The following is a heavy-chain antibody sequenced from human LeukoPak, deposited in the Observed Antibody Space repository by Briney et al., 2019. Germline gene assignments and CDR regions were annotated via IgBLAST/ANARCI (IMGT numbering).Heavy chain of an antibody. CDR2: MNPNSGNT. J-gene: IGHJ6*02. CDR1: GYTFTSYD. D-gene: IGHD3-3*01. CDR3: ARGIPSSIFGVVIIIDYYYGMDV. V-gene: IGHV1-8*01. Sequence: WASVKVSCKASGYTFTSYDINWVRQATGQVLEWMGWMNPNSGNTGYAQKFQGRVTMTRNTSISTAYMELSSLRSEDTAVYYCARGIPSSIFGVVIIIDYYYGMDVWGQGTTVTVSS.